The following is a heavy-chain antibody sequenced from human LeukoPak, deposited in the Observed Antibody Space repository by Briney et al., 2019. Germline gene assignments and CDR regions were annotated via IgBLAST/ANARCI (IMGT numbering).Heavy chain of an antibody. Sequence: GGSLRLSCAASGLTVSSNYMSWVRQAPGTGLEWVSVIYSGGDTYYADSVKGRFTISRDNSKNTLYLQMNSLRAEDTAVYYCAKASPGGSCPLDWGQGTLVTVSS. D-gene: IGHD2-15*01. J-gene: IGHJ4*01. CDR3: AKASPGGSCPLD. CDR2: IYSGGDT. V-gene: IGHV3-53*01. CDR1: GLTVSSNY.